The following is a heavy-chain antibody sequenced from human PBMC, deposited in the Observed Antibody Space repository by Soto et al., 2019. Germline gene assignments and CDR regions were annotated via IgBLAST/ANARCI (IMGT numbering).Heavy chain of an antibody. J-gene: IGHJ3*02. D-gene: IGHD6-19*01. CDR1: GGSFSDYY. CDR3: ARSGSSGWYAFDM. V-gene: IGHV4-34*01. CDR2: INRSGNT. Sequence: QVHLQQWGAGLLKPSETLSLTCAVFGGSFSDYYWNWIRQPPGKGLEWIGEINRSGNTNYNPSLKSRVTRSVDTFKNQFSLKLSSMTAADTAVYYFARSGSSGWYAFDMWGQGTMVIVSS.